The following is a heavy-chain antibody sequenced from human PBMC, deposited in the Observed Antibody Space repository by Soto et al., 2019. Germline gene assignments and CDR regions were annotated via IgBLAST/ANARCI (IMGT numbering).Heavy chain of an antibody. D-gene: IGHD6-13*01. CDR2: IVVGSGNT. CDR3: AAGASGISAGYYYYGMDV. CDR1: GFTFTSSA. V-gene: IGHV1-58*02. J-gene: IGHJ6*02. Sequence: GASVKVSCKASGFTFTSSAMQWVRQARRQRLEWIGWIVVGSGNTNYAQKFQERVTITRDMSTSTAYMELSSLRSEDTAVYYCAAGASGISAGYYYYGMDVWGQGTTVTVS.